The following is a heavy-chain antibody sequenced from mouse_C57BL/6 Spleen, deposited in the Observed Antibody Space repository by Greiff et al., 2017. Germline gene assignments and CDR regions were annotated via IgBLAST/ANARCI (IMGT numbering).Heavy chain of an antibody. CDR3: ARHDGYFLFAY. Sequence: EVQLQESGGGLVKPGGSLKLSCAASGFTFSDYGMHWVRQAPEKGLEWVAYISSGSSTIYYADTVKGRFTISRDNAKNTLFLQMTSLRSEDTAMYYCARHDGYFLFAYWGQGTLVTVSA. J-gene: IGHJ3*01. D-gene: IGHD2-3*01. CDR1: GFTFSDYG. CDR2: ISSGSSTI. V-gene: IGHV5-17*01.